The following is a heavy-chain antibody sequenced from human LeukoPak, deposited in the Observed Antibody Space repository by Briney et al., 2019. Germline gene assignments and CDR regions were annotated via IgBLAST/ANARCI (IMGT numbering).Heavy chain of an antibody. Sequence: SVKVSCKASGGTFSSYAISWVRQAPGQGLEWMGGIIPIFGTANYAQKFQGRVTITADKSTSTAYMELSSLRSEDTAVYYCARGGDYVRGSYRHPHFDYWGQGTLVTVSS. CDR1: GGTFSSYA. D-gene: IGHD3-16*02. CDR3: ARGGDYVRGSYRHPHFDY. V-gene: IGHV1-69*06. CDR2: IIPIFGTA. J-gene: IGHJ4*02.